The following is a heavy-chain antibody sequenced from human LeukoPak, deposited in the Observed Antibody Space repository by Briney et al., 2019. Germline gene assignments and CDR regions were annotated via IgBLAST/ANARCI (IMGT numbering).Heavy chain of an antibody. CDR1: GFTFSSYA. J-gene: IGHJ4*02. V-gene: IGHV3-23*01. CDR2: ISGSGGST. D-gene: IGHD3-10*01. CDR3: AKDLSKSVVRGVITTVPVSFDY. Sequence: GGSLRLSCAASGFTFSSYAMSWVRQAPGKGLEWVSAISGSGGSTYYADSVKGRFTISRDNSKNTLYLQMNSLRAEDTAVYYCAKDLSKSVVRGVITTVPVSFDYWVQGTLVTVSS.